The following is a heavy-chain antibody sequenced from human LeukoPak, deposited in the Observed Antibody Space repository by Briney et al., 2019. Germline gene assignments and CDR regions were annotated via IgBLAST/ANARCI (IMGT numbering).Heavy chain of an antibody. CDR2: INHSGST. Sequence: KPSATLSLTCAVYGGSFSGYYWSWIRQHPGKGLEWIGEINHSGSTNYNPSLKSRVTISVDTSKNQFSLKLSSVTAADTAVYYCARGLGAAQYYYYYYGMDVWGKGTTVTVSS. CDR1: GGSFSGYY. D-gene: IGHD7-27*01. CDR3: ARGLGAAQYYYYYYGMDV. V-gene: IGHV4-34*01. J-gene: IGHJ6*04.